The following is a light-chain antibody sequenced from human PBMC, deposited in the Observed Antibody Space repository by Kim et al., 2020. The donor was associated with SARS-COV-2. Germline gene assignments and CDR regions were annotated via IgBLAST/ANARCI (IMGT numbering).Light chain of an antibody. CDR2: YDS. Sequence: SYELTQPPSMSVAPGKTARITCGGNNIGSKSVHWYQQKPGQAPVVVIYYDSDRPSGIPERFCGSNSGNTATLTISRVEAGDEADYYCQVWDSSSDHVVFGRGTQLTVL. V-gene: IGLV3-21*04. CDR1: NIGSKS. CDR3: QVWDSSSDHVV. J-gene: IGLJ2*01.